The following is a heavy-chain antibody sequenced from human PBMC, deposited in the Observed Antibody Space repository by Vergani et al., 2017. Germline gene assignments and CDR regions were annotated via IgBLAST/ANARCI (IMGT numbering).Heavy chain of an antibody. Sequence: EVQLVESGGGLVQPGRSLRLSCTASGFTFGDYAMSWFRQAPGKGLEWVGFIRSKAYGGTTEYAASVKGRFTISRDDSKSIAYLQMNSLKTEDTAVYYCTRAGESYCYYYYYEDGWDRRTVVAFS. V-gene: IGHV3-49*03. CDR2: IRSKAYGGTT. CDR1: GFTFGDYA. J-gene: IGHJ6*03. CDR3: TRAGESYCYYYYYEDG. D-gene: IGHD1-26*01.